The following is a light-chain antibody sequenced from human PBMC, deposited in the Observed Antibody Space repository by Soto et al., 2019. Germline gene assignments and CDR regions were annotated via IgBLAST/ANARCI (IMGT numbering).Light chain of an antibody. CDR2: LNSDGSH. J-gene: IGLJ3*02. V-gene: IGLV4-69*01. Sequence: QPVLTQSPSASASLGASVKLTCTLSSGHSSYAIAWYQQQPEKGPRYLMNLNSDGSHSKGDGIPDRFSGSSSGAEHYLTSSSLQSEDEADYYCQTWGTGAWVFGGGTKVTVL. CDR1: SGHSSYA. CDR3: QTWGTGAWV.